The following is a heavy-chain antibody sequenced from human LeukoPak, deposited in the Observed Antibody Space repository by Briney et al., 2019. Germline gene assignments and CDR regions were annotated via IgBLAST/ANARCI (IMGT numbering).Heavy chain of an antibody. D-gene: IGHD2-15*01. V-gene: IGHV1-46*01. CDR2: INPSGGST. J-gene: IGHJ4*02. CDR3: ARGGYCSGGSCYPKYYFDY. CDR1: GYTFTSYY. Sequence: APVKVSCKASGYTFTSYYMHWVRQAPGQGLEWMGIINPSGGSTSYAQKFQGRVTMTRDTSTSTVYMELSSLRCEDTAVYYCARGGYCSGGSCYPKYYFDYWGQGTLVTVSS.